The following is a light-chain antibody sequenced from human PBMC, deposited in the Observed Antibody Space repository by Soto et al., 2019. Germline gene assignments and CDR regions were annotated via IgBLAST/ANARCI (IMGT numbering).Light chain of an antibody. Sequence: QSVLTQRAAVSGSPGQSITISCTRASSDVGSYNLVSWYQQHPGKAPKLMIYEGSKRPSGVSNRFSGSKSGNTASLTISGLQAEDEADYYCCSYAGSSTYVFGTGTKVTVL. V-gene: IGLV2-23*01. CDR2: EGS. CDR3: CSYAGSSTYV. CDR1: SSDVGSYNL. J-gene: IGLJ1*01.